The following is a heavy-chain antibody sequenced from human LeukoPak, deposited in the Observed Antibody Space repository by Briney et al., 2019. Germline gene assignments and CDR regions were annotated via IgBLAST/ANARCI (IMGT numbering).Heavy chain of an antibody. V-gene: IGHV3-23*01. CDR1: GSPLSSYA. D-gene: IGHD7-27*01. Sequence: PGGSLRLSCAAFGSPLSSYAMSWVRQAPGKGLEWVSATSSSDAGTYHADSVRGRFTISRDNSKNTLYLQMNSLRADDTAMYFCVRDRAWGSYDYWGQGALVTVSS. J-gene: IGHJ4*02. CDR2: TSSSDAGT. CDR3: VRDRAWGSYDY.